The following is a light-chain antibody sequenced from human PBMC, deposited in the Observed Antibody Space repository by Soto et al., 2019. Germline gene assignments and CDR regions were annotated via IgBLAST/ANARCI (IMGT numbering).Light chain of an antibody. Sequence: EVGLTQSPGTLSLSPGERATLSCRASQSVSSTYLAWYQQRPGQAPRLLIYGASTRATDIPDRISGSGSGTDFTITVSRLEPEDFAVYYCQHYGSTPWSFGQGTKVEIK. V-gene: IGKV3-20*01. CDR2: GAS. J-gene: IGKJ1*01. CDR1: QSVSSTY. CDR3: QHYGSTPWS.